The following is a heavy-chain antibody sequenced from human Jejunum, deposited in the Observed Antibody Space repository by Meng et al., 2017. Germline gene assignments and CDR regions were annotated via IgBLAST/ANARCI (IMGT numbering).Heavy chain of an antibody. D-gene: IGHD2-21*02. CDR2: IYSSGST. CDR1: DASVTSGTYY. Sequence: QVHRQEAGPGLVRPSETLSLTCNVSDASVTSGTYYWSWIRQPPGKGLEWIGHIYSSGSTTYDPSLKSRITISVDMSKKQFSLRLRSMTTADTAVYFCARGTYCGGDCYYYFDSWGQGALVTVSS. V-gene: IGHV4-61*01. J-gene: IGHJ4*02. CDR3: ARGTYCGGDCYYYFDS.